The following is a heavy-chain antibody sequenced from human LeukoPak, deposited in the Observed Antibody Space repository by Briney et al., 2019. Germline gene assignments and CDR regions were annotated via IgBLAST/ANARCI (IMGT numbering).Heavy chain of an antibody. CDR2: ISGSGGST. V-gene: IGHV3-23*01. Sequence: GGSLRLSCAASGFTFSRYWIHWVRQAPGKGLEWVSAISGSGGSTYYADSVKGRFTISRDNSKNTLYLQMNSLRAEDTAVYYCAKARQYSSKYYFDYWGQGTLVTVSS. CDR1: GFTFSRYW. D-gene: IGHD6-13*01. J-gene: IGHJ4*02. CDR3: AKARQYSSKYYFDY.